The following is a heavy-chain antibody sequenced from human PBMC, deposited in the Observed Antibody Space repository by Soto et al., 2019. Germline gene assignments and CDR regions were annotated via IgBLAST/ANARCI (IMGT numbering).Heavy chain of an antibody. Sequence: GGSLRLSCATSGLSFGLSFVIWMRQPPGRGLEWVSFISHNGDYTNDADSVRGRFTISRDNDRSSIYLQMNRLRADDSATYYCSNIHFGSLDHWGQGTVVTVSS. CDR3: SNIHFGSLDH. CDR2: ISHNGDYT. D-gene: IGHD3-10*01. J-gene: IGHJ4*02. V-gene: IGHV3-11*06. CDR1: GLSFGLSF.